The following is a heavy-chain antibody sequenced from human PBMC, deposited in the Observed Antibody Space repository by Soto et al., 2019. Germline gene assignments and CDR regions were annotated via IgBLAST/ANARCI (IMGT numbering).Heavy chain of an antibody. J-gene: IGHJ5*01. CDR1: GFTLSNTG. CDR3: AKDWGSSGWFNWFDS. D-gene: IGHD6-13*01. Sequence: QVQLVESGGGVVQPGTSLRLSCVVSGFTLSNTGVHWVRQAPGKGLEWVAMISHDGFSQHYVDSVRGRFTISRDNSKNTLYLQMDSLRPEDTGVYYCAKDWGSSGWFNWFDSWGQGTLVLVSS. CDR2: ISHDGFSQ. V-gene: IGHV3-30*18.